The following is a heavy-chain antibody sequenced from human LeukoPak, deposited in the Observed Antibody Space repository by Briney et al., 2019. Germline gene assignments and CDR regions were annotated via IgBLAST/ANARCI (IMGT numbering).Heavy chain of an antibody. Sequence: GGSLRLSCAASGFTFTTYWMSWVRQAPGKGLEWVANIKQDGTEKYYVDSVKGRFTISRDNPKNSLYLQMNSLRAEDTAVYYCARDPWNDYDYPGFDYWGQGTLVTVSS. V-gene: IGHV3-7*01. CDR2: IKQDGTEK. CDR3: ARDPWNDYDYPGFDY. CDR1: GFTFTTYW. J-gene: IGHJ4*02. D-gene: IGHD5-12*01.